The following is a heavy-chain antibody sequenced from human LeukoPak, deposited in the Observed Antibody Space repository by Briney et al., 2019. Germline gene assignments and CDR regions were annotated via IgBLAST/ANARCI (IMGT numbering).Heavy chain of an antibody. J-gene: IGHJ4*02. Sequence: PGRSLRLSCAASGFTFSSYAMHWVRQAPGKGLEWVAVISYDGSNKYYADSVKGRFTISRDNSKNTLYLQMNSLRAEDTAVYYCASFYDYARNYWGQGTLVTVSS. CDR2: ISYDGSNK. V-gene: IGHV3-30-3*01. CDR1: GFTFSSYA. CDR3: ASFYDYARNY. D-gene: IGHD3-16*01.